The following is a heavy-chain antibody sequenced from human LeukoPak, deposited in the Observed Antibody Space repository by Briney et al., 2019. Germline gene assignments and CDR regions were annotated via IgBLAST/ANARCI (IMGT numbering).Heavy chain of an antibody. V-gene: IGHV4-39*01. CDR3: AIFPLLWFGELTLYYGMDV. CDR1: GGSISSSSYY. J-gene: IGHJ6*02. CDR2: IYYSGST. D-gene: IGHD3-10*01. Sequence: SSETLSLTCTVSGGSISSSSYYWGWIRQPPGKGLEWIGSIYYSGSTYYNPSLKSRVTISVDTSKNQFSLKLSSVTAADTAVYYCAIFPLLWFGELTLYYGMDVWGQGTTVTVSS.